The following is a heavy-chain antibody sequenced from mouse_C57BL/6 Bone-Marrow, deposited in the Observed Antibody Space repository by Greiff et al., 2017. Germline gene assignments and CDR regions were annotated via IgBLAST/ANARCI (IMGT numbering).Heavy chain of an antibody. Sequence: VQLVESGPGLVQPSQCLSIPCTASGFSFTGYGVHWVRQSPGKGLEWLGVIWSGGSTDYNAAFISRLSISKDNSKSQVFFKMNSLQADDTATYYCARAGGGSAYYAMDYWGQGTSVTVSS. V-gene: IGHV2-2*01. D-gene: IGHD1-1*02. J-gene: IGHJ4*01. CDR2: IWSGGST. CDR3: ARAGGGSAYYAMDY. CDR1: GFSFTGYG.